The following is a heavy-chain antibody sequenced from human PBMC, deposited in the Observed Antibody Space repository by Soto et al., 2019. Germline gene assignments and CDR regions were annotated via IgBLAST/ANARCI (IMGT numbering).Heavy chain of an antibody. CDR3: AISLDSSGYYHYYYGMDV. D-gene: IGHD3-22*01. Sequence: PSETLSLTCAVYGGSFSVYYWSWIRHPPGKGLEWIGEINHSGSTNYNPSLKSRVTISVDTSKNQFSLKLSSVTAADTAVYYCAISLDSSGYYHYYYGMDVWGQGTTVTVSS. CDR1: GGSFSVYY. CDR2: INHSGST. J-gene: IGHJ6*02. V-gene: IGHV4-34*01.